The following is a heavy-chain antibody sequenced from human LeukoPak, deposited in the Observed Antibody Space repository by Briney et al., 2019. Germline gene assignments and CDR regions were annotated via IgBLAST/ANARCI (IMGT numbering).Heavy chain of an antibody. Sequence: PGGSLRLSCAASGFTVSSNYMSWVRQAPGKGLEWVSVIYSGGSTYYADSVKGRFTISRDNSKNTLYLQMNSLRAEDTAVYYCARVAYSGYSYYYYGMDVWGQGTTVTVSS. J-gene: IGHJ6*02. CDR1: GFTVSSNY. CDR2: IYSGGST. CDR3: ARVAYSGYSYYYYGMDV. D-gene: IGHD5-12*01. V-gene: IGHV3-53*01.